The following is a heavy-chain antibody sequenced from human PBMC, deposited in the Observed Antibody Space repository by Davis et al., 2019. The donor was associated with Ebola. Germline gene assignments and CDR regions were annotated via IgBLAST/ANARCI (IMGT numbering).Heavy chain of an antibody. CDR2: MNPNSGNT. Sequence: ASVKVSCKASGFILTNYAIHWVRQAPGQRLEWMGWMNPNSGNTGYAQQFQGRVTMTRNTSISTAYMELSSLRSEDTAVYYCARGPLANYLWNWFDPWGQGTLVTVSS. CDR3: ARGPLANYLWNWFDP. J-gene: IGHJ5*02. D-gene: IGHD4/OR15-4a*01. CDR1: GFILTNYA. V-gene: IGHV1-8*02.